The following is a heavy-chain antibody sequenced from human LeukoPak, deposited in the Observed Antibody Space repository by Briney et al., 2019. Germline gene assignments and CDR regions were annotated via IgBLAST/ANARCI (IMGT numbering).Heavy chain of an antibody. CDR3: ARDSSGWYYYYYYMDV. V-gene: IGHV3-11*04. D-gene: IGHD6-19*01. CDR1: GFTFSDYY. J-gene: IGHJ6*03. Sequence: PGGSLRLSCAASGFTFSDYYMSWIRQAPGKGLEWVSYISSSGSTIYYADSVKGRFTISRDNAKNSLYLQMNSLRAEDTAVYYCARDSSGWYYYYYYMDVWGKGTTVTVSS. CDR2: ISSSGSTI.